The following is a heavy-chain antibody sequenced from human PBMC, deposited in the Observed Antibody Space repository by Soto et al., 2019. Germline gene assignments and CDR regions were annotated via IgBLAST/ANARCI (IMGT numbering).Heavy chain of an antibody. CDR2: ISAYNGNT. V-gene: IGHV1-18*01. Sequence: QVQLVQSGAEVKKSGASVKVSCKASGYTFTSYGISWVRQAPGQGLEWMGWISAYNGNTNYAQKLQGRVTMTTDTSTSTAYMELRSLRSDDTAVYYCARDRYCSGGSCWVGDAFDIWGQGTMVTVSS. D-gene: IGHD2-15*01. J-gene: IGHJ3*02. CDR1: GYTFTSYG. CDR3: ARDRYCSGGSCWVGDAFDI.